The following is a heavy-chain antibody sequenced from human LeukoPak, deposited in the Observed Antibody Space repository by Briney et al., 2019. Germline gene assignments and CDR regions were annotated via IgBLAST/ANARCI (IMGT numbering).Heavy chain of an antibody. J-gene: IGHJ4*02. CDR3: GTATTVWENVES. CDR2: IRGSGSNT. Sequence: GGSLRLSCAASGFTFSSYAMSWVRQAPGKGLEWVSSIRGSGSNTYYADSVKGRFTISRGNSKNTLYLQMNSLRAEDTAVYYCGTATTVWENVESWGQGTLVTVSS. D-gene: IGHD4-4*01. CDR1: GFTFSSYA. V-gene: IGHV3-23*01.